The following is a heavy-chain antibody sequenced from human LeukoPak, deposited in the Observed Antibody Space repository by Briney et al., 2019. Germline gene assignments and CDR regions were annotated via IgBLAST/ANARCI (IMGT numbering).Heavy chain of an antibody. CDR1: EYSLTNYY. CDR3: ARGAPTTRIGAGRFDY. D-gene: IGHD5-12*01. J-gene: IGHJ4*02. Sequence: ASVKVSCKAFEYSLTNYYVHWVRQAPGQGLDWMGEINPSGGSTSYAQKFQGRITVTRDTYTNTVYMDLSSLRSEDTATYYCARGAPTTRIGAGRFDYWGQGSLLTVAS. V-gene: IGHV1-46*01. CDR2: INPSGGST.